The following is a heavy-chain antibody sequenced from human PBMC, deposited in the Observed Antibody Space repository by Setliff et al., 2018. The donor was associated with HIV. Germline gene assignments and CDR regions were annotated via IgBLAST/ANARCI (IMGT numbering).Heavy chain of an antibody. V-gene: IGHV4-59*08. Sequence: PSETLSLTCTVSGGSISSYYWSWIRQPPGKGLEWIGYIYYSGSTNYNPSLKSRVTISVDTSKNQFSLKLSSVTAADTAVYYCARHGPDYYDSSGYYYYYYYMDVWGKGTTVTV. D-gene: IGHD3-22*01. CDR1: GGSISSYY. CDR2: IYYSGST. J-gene: IGHJ6*03. CDR3: ARHGPDYYDSSGYYYYYYYMDV.